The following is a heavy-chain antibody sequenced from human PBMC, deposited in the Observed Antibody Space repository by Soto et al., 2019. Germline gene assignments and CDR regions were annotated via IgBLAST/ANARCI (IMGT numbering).Heavy chain of an antibody. CDR3: ARGEYCSGGSCYARSFDY. V-gene: IGHV1-18*01. J-gene: IGHJ4*02. Sequence: QVQLVQSGAEVKKPGASVRVSCKASGYSFTTYAISWVRQAPGQGLEWMGWISTYNGNTNYAQKLQDRVTRTTDTSTSTAYMELRSLRSDDAAVYYCARGEYCSGGSCYARSFDYWGQGTLVTVSS. CDR1: GYSFTTYA. D-gene: IGHD2-15*01. CDR2: ISTYNGNT.